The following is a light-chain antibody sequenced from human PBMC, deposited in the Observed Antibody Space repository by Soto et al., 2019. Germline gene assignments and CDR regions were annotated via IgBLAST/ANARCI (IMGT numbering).Light chain of an antibody. Sequence: QSVLTQPPSASGTPGQRVTISCVGDTSNIGSGYVYWYQQLPGMAPKLLITRNVQRPSGVPDRFSASKSGASASLAISGLRSEDEADYYCASWDDSLTTWVFGGGTKVTVL. J-gene: IGLJ3*02. CDR3: ASWDDSLTTWV. V-gene: IGLV1-47*01. CDR1: TSNIGSGY. CDR2: RNV.